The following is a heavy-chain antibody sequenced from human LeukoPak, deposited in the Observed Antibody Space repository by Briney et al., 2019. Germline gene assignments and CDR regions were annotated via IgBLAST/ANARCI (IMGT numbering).Heavy chain of an antibody. Sequence: ASVTVSCKASGGTFSSYAISWVRQAPGQGLEWMGGIIPIFGTANYAQKFQGRVTITADESTSTAYMELSSLRSEDTAVYYCARAAMAGTSPPDYWGQGTLVTVSS. CDR2: IIPIFGTA. J-gene: IGHJ4*02. CDR1: GGTFSSYA. V-gene: IGHV1-69*01. CDR3: ARAAMAGTSPPDY. D-gene: IGHD6-19*01.